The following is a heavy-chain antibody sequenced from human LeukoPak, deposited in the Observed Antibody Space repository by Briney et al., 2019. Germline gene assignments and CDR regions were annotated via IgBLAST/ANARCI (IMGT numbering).Heavy chain of an antibody. CDR2: INHSGST. J-gene: IGHJ6*03. D-gene: IGHD6-13*01. CDR1: GGSFSGYY. CDR3: ARGRGGSSWYGRYYYYYYMDV. V-gene: IGHV4-34*01. Sequence: SETLSLTCAVYGGSFSGYYWSWIRQPPGKGLEWIGEINHSGSTNYNPSLKSRVTISVDTSKNQFSLKLSSVTAADTAVYYCARGRGGSSWYGRYYYYYYMDVWGKGTTVTVSS.